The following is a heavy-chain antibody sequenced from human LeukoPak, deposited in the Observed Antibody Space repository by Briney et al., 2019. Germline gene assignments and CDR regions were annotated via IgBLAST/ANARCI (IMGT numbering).Heavy chain of an antibody. CDR3: ARIGYCTNGVCFAY. CDR1: GGSFSGYY. V-gene: IGHV4-34*01. J-gene: IGHJ4*02. CDR2: INHSGST. Sequence: SETLSLTCGVYGGSFSGYYWSWIRQPPGKGLEWIGEINHSGSTNYNPSLQSRATISVDTSKTQFSLKLSSVTAADTAVYYCARIGYCTNGVCFAYWGQGTLVTVSP. D-gene: IGHD2-8*01.